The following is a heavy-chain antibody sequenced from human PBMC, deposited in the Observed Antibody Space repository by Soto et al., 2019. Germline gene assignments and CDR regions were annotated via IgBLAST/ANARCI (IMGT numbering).Heavy chain of an antibody. D-gene: IGHD1-1*01. CDR1: GGTFSSHA. CDR2: IIPMFDTA. Sequence: QVQLVQSGAEVKKPGSSVKVSCKAFGGTFSSHAVSWVRQAPGQGLEWMGGIIPMFDTANYAQKFQGRVTITADGSTSTAYMELSSLRSEDTAVYYCARGSYPDSGTYFQRNEYGMDVWGQGTTVTVSS. V-gene: IGHV1-69*12. CDR3: ARGSYPDSGTYFQRNEYGMDV. J-gene: IGHJ6*02.